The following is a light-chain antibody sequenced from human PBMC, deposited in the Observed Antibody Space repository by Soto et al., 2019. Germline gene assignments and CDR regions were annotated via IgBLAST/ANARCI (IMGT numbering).Light chain of an antibody. CDR3: QQYNKWPGT. V-gene: IGKV3-15*01. Sequence: EIVMTQSPATLSVSPGERATLSCRASQSISSNLAWYQQIPGQAPRLLIYGASIRATGIPARFSGSGSGTEFTLTISSLQSEDFAVYYCQQYNKWPGTFGQGTKVDI. J-gene: IGKJ1*01. CDR1: QSISSN. CDR2: GAS.